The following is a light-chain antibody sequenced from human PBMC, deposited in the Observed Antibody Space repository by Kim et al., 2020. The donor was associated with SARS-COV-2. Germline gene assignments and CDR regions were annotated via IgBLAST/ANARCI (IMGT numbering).Light chain of an antibody. J-gene: IGLJ2*01. V-gene: IGLV3-21*04. Sequence: SYELTQPPSVSVAPGQTARITCGGNNIGSKSVHWYQQKPGQAPVLVIYYDSDRPSGIPERFSGSNSGNTATLTISRVEAGDEADYYCQVWDSSSDRGVFG. CDR3: QVWDSSSDRGV. CDR2: YDS. CDR1: NIGSKS.